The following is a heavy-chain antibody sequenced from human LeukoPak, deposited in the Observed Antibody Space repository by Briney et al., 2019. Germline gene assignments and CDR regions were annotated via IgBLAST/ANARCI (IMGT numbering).Heavy chain of an antibody. CDR3: AREYSSGWYGRGFDY. CDR2: IYTSGST. J-gene: IGHJ4*02. D-gene: IGHD6-19*01. CDR1: GGSISSYY. Sequence: SETLSLTCTVSGGSISSYYWSWIRQPAGKGLEWIGRIYTSGSTNYNPSLKSRVTMSVDTSKNQFSLKLSSVTAADTAVYYCAREYSSGWYGRGFDYWGQGTLVTVSS. V-gene: IGHV4-4*07.